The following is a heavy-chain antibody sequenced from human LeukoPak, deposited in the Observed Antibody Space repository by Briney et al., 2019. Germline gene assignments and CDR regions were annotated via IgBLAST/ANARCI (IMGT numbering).Heavy chain of an antibody. Sequence: PGGSLRLSCAVSGFTFSSYSMNWVRQAPGKGLEWVSSITSSSSYIYYADSVKGRFTISRDNAKNSLYLQMNSLSAEDTAVYYCARDLTVTSTCWFDRWGQGTLVTVSS. J-gene: IGHJ5*02. CDR2: ITSSSSYI. V-gene: IGHV3-21*01. CDR1: GFTFSSYS. CDR3: ARDLTVTSTCWFDR. D-gene: IGHD4-11*01.